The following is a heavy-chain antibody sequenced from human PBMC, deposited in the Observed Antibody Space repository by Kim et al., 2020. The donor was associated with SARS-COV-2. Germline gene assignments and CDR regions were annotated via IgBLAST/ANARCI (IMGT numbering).Heavy chain of an antibody. J-gene: IGHJ6*02. Sequence: VEGRFTISRENSKNTLYLPMNSLRAEDTAVYYCARDFLMVTTYYYYGMDVWGQGTTVTVSS. CDR3: ARDFLMVTTYYYYGMDV. V-gene: IGHV3-30*01. D-gene: IGHD4-17*01.